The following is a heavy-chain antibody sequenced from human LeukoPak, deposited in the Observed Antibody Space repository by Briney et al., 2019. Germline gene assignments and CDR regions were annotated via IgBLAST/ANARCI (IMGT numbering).Heavy chain of an antibody. Sequence: GGSLRLSCAASGCTFDDYAMHWVRQAPGKGLEWVSGISWNSGSIGYADSVKGRFTISRDNAKNSLYLQMNSLRAEDTALYYCAKASRVVVTATSFDYWGQGTLVTVSS. CDR2: ISWNSGSI. CDR3: AKASRVVVTATSFDY. J-gene: IGHJ4*02. V-gene: IGHV3-9*01. D-gene: IGHD2-21*02. CDR1: GCTFDDYA.